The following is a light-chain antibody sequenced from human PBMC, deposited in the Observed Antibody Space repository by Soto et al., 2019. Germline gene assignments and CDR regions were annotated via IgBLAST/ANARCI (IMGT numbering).Light chain of an antibody. Sequence: EIVLTQSPGTLSLSPGERATLSCRASQTVSSSSLVCQSVGSSCLAWYQQKRGQAPRLLIYGASSRATGIPDRFSGSGSGTDFTPTISRLEPEDFAVYYCQQYGSSRWTFGQGTKVDIK. CDR3: QQYGSSRWT. CDR1: QTVSSSSLVCQSVGSSC. V-gene: IGKV3-20*01. J-gene: IGKJ1*01. CDR2: GAS.